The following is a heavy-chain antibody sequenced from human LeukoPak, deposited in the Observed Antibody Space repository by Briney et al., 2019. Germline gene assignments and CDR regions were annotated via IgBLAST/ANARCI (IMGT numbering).Heavy chain of an antibody. D-gene: IGHD3-16*01. Sequence: GGSLRLSCGDSGFSFTTYWMHWVRQAPGKGLVWVSRINTDGSSRTYADSVKGRFTISRDNANNTLYLQMNSLRAEDTAVYYCARESEFCGSTSCYRPEDYWGQGTLVTVSS. CDR3: ARESEFCGSTSCYRPEDY. CDR1: GFSFTTYW. J-gene: IGHJ4*02. V-gene: IGHV3-74*01. CDR2: INTDGSSR.